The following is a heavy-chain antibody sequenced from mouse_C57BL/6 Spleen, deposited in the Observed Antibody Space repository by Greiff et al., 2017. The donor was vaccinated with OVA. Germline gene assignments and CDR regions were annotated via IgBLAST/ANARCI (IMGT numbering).Heavy chain of an antibody. CDR2: IYPRSGNT. CDR3: ARATPYAMDY. V-gene: IGHV1-81*01. J-gene: IGHJ4*01. D-gene: IGHD1-1*01. Sequence: QVQLQQSGAELARPGASVKLSCKASGYTFTSYGISWVKQRTGQGLEWIGEIYPRSGNTYYNEKLKGKATLTADKSSSTAYMELRSLTSEDSAVYFCARATPYAMDYWGQGTSVTVSS. CDR1: GYTFTSYG.